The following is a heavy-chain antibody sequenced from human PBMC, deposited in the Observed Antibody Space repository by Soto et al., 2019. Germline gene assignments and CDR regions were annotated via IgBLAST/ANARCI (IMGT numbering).Heavy chain of an antibody. D-gene: IGHD6-19*01. CDR3: ARDPYSSGWYIPAFDI. CDR2: ISYDGSNK. CDR1: GFTFSSYA. J-gene: IGHJ3*02. Sequence: GGSLRLSCAASGFTFSSYAMHWVRQAPGKGLEWVAVISYDGSNKYYADSVKGRFTISRDNSKNTLYLQMNSLRAEDTAVYYCARDPYSSGWYIPAFDIWGQGTMVTV. V-gene: IGHV3-30-3*01.